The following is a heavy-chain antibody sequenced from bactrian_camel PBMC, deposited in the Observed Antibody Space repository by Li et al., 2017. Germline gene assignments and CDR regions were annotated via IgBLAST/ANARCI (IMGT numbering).Heavy chain of an antibody. J-gene: IGHJ4*01. V-gene: IGHV3S55*01. D-gene: IGHD4*01. CDR3: AATATDRFACRTRYVTMFPD. Sequence: VQPVESGGGSVQAGGSLRLSCTAPGFTSYSCAIDWYRQAAGKRREWVSTVSFDGRALYADSVKGRFTISRDSTKNTVYLQMNSLKPEDTAMYYCAATATDRFACRTRYVTMFPDRGQGTQVTVS. CDR2: VSFDGRA. CDR1: GFTSYSCA.